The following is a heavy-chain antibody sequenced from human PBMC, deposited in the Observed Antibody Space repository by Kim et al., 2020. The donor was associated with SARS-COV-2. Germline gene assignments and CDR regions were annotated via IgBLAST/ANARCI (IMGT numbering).Heavy chain of an antibody. V-gene: IGHV4-34*01. Sequence: SETLSLTCAVYGGSFSGYYWSWIRQPPGKGLEWIGEINHSGSTNYNPSLKSRVTISVDTSKNQFSLKLSSVTAADTAVYYCARATMVRGTRMDVWGQGTTVTVSS. D-gene: IGHD3-10*01. J-gene: IGHJ6*02. CDR2: INHSGST. CDR1: GGSFSGYY. CDR3: ARATMVRGTRMDV.